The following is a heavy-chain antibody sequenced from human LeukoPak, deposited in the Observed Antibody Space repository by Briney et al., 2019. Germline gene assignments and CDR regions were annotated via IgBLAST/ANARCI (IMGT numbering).Heavy chain of an antibody. J-gene: IGHJ4*02. Sequence: SQTLSLTCAISGDSVSSNSAVWNWIRQSPSRGLEWPGRTYYRSKWYNEYAVSVRGRITINPDTSKNHFSLQLNSVTPEDTAVYYCAGPCGTGAPGCSHWGQGTLVTVSS. V-gene: IGHV6-1*01. CDR3: AGPCGTGAPGCSH. D-gene: IGHD2-15*01. CDR1: GDSVSSNSAV. CDR2: TYYRSKWYN.